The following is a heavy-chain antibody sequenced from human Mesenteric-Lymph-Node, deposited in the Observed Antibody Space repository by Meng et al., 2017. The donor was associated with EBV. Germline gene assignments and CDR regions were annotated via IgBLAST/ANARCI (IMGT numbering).Heavy chain of an antibody. CDR2: ISGSGGTT. V-gene: IGHV3-23*01. Sequence: EVRLLESGGGWVQPGXSLRLSCVASGFAFSNYDMSWVRQAPGKGLEWVSGISGSGGTTYYAGSVKGRFSVSRDNTGNTLYLQMNSLRVEDTAIYYCANVPYNYWGQGTRVTVSS. J-gene: IGHJ4*02. CDR1: GFAFSNYD. CDR3: ANVPYNY. D-gene: IGHD4-11*01.